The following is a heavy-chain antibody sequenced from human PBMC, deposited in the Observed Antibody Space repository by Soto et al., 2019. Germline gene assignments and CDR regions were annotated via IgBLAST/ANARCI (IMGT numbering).Heavy chain of an antibody. J-gene: IGHJ6*02. CDR3: ATPGVRTYYYDSSGTRYGMDV. V-gene: IGHV1-24*01. Sequence: ASAKVCCEVCGYTLTDLSMHWARQATGKGLEWMGGFDPEDGETIYAQKFQGRVTMTEGTSTDTAYMELSSLRSEDTAVYYCATPGVRTYYYDSSGTRYGMDVWGQGTTVTVSS. CDR2: FDPEDGET. CDR1: GYTLTDLS. D-gene: IGHD3-22*01.